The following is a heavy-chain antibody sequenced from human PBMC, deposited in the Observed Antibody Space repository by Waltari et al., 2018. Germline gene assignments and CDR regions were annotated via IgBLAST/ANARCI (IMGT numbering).Heavy chain of an antibody. Sequence: QVHLQQWGAGLLKPSETLSLTCAVSGGSFSGYFWSWFRQPPGKGLEWLGEINHSGYTNYNPALNSRVTISVDTSKNQFSLKLSSVTAADTAVYYCAREGRAAAGTDYWSQGTLVTVSS. J-gene: IGHJ4*02. CDR3: AREGRAAAGTDY. V-gene: IGHV4-34*02. D-gene: IGHD6-13*01. CDR1: GGSFSGYF. CDR2: INHSGYT.